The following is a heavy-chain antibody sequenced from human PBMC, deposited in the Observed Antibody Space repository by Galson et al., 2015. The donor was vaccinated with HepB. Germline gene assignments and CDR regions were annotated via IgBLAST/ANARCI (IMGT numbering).Heavy chain of an antibody. D-gene: IGHD3-22*01. J-gene: IGHJ4*02. V-gene: IGHV3-33*01. CDR3: AREGAHYDHCSGLDY. CDR2: IWSGGSNK. CDR1: GFTFRTHG. Sequence: SLRLSCAASGFTFRTHGMNWVRQAPGKGLEWVAGIWSGGSNKYYADSVKGRFTISRDNSKNALYLQMNSLRAEDTTVYYCAREGAHYDHCSGLDYWGQGTLVTVSS.